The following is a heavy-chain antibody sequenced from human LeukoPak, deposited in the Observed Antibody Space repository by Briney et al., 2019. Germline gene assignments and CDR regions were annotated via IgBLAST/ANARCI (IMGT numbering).Heavy chain of an antibody. V-gene: IGHV4-34*01. CDR2: IDQSGST. CDR1: GRSFSGYY. Sequence: TSETLSLTCAVFGRSFSGYYLHWIRQSPEKGLEWIGEIDQSGSTKYNPSLKSRVTISVDTSKNQFSLNLNSVTAADTAVYYCARFNYYDSSGYAYYFDYWGQGTLVTVSS. CDR3: ARFNYYDSSGYAYYFDY. J-gene: IGHJ4*02. D-gene: IGHD3-22*01.